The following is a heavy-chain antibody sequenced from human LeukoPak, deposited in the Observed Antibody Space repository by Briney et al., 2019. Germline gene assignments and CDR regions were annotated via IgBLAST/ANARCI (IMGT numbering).Heavy chain of an antibody. Sequence: QPGGSLRLSCAASGFTFSSYWMHWVRQAPGKGLEWVSYISSSGSTIYYADSVKGQFTISRDNSKNTLYLQMNSLRAEDTAVYYCAKGGEYCSSTSCYFGYWGQGTLVTVSS. CDR3: AKGGEYCSSTSCYFGY. CDR1: GFTFSSYW. V-gene: IGHV3-48*01. J-gene: IGHJ4*02. D-gene: IGHD2-2*01. CDR2: ISSSGSTI.